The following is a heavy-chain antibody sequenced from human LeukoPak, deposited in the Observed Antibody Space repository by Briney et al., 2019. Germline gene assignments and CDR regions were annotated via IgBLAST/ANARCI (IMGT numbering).Heavy chain of an antibody. CDR2: ISSSSSYI. J-gene: IGHJ4*02. Sequence: GRSLRLSCAASGFTFSSYSMNWVRQAPGKGLEWVSSISSSSSYIYYADSVKGRFTISRDNAENSLYLQMNSLRAEDTAVYYCARGGDSSGYYLFFDYWGQGTLVTVSS. CDR1: GFTFSSYS. D-gene: IGHD3-22*01. V-gene: IGHV3-21*01. CDR3: ARGGDSSGYYLFFDY.